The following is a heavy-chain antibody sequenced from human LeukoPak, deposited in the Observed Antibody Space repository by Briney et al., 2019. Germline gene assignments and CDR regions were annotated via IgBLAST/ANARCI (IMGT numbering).Heavy chain of an antibody. CDR1: GGSFSGYY. V-gene: IGHV4-34*01. CDR2: INHSGST. Sequence: SETLSLTCAVYGGSFSGYYWSWIRQPPGKGLEWIGEINHSGSTNYNPSLKSRVTISVDTSKNQFSLKLSSVTAADTAVYYWARGGPREIIDYVGYYFDYWGQGTLVTVSS. D-gene: IGHD4-17*01. J-gene: IGHJ4*02. CDR3: ARGGPREIIDYVGYYFDY.